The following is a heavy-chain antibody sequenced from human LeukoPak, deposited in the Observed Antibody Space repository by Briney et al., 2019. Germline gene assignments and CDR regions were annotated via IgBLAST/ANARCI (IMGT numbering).Heavy chain of an antibody. J-gene: IGHJ6*02. CDR2: AYYNGNT. V-gene: IGHV4-59*01. CDR3: ARGHPPNLDV. CDR1: GGSIGTGH. Sequence: SETLSLTCTISGGSIGTGHWSWIRQPPGKGLDWIGYAYYNGNTNYNPSLNSRVTISVDTSNNHFSLRLTSVTTADTAVYYCARGHPPNLDVWGQGTTVTVSS.